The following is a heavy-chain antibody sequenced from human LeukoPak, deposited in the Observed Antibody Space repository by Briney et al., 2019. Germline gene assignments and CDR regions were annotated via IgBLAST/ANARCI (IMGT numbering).Heavy chain of an antibody. Sequence: SVKVSCKASGGTFSSYAISWVRQAPGQGLEWMGGIIPIFGTANYAQKFQGRVTMTRDTSISTAYMVLNRLRSDDTAVYYCAREYYYTSGSYYNRIDYWGQGNLVTVSS. CDR1: GGTFSSYA. CDR3: AREYYYTSGSYYNRIDY. V-gene: IGHV1-69*05. D-gene: IGHD3-10*01. J-gene: IGHJ4*02. CDR2: IIPIFGTA.